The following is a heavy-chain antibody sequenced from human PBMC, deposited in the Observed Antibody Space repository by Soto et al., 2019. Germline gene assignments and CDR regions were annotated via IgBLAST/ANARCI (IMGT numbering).Heavy chain of an antibody. D-gene: IGHD6-6*01. CDR2: INHSGST. J-gene: IGHJ4*02. CDR1: GGSFSGYY. V-gene: IGHV4-34*01. CDR3: ARAKPGRAARSRIDY. Sequence: PSETLSLTCAVYGGSFSGYYWSWIRQPPGKGLEWIGEINHSGSTNYNPSLKSRVTISVDTSKNQFSLKLSSVTAAGTAVYYCARAKPGRAARSRIDYWGQGTLVTVSS.